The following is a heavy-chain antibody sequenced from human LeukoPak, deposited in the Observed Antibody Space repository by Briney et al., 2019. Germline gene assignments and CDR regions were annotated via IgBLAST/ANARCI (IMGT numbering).Heavy chain of an antibody. J-gene: IGHJ4*02. Sequence: SETLSLTCAAYGGSLSDFYWNWIRQPPGKGLEWIGQISHSGGINYNPSLQSRVTLSVDTSNNHFSLRLTPVTAADTAVYYCVRGYSEYWSDWGQGSLVTVSS. V-gene: IGHV4-34*01. CDR1: GGSLSDFY. D-gene: IGHD3-3*01. CDR3: VRGYSEYWSD. CDR2: ISHSGGI.